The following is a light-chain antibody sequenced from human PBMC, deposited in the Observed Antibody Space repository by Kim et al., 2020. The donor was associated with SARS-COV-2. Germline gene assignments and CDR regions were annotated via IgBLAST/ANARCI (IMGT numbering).Light chain of an antibody. CDR3: QQSYSTPRT. V-gene: IGKV1-39*01. Sequence: AFLGDEVTTTCRASQSISIYLNWYQQKPGKAPKLLIYAASSLQSGVPSRFSGSGSETDFTLPISSLQPEDFATYYCQQSYSTPRTFGQGTKVDIK. CDR1: QSISIY. CDR2: AAS. J-gene: IGKJ1*01.